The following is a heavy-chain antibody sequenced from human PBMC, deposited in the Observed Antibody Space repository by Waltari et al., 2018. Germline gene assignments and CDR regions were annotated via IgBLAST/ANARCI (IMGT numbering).Heavy chain of an antibody. V-gene: IGHV4-59*01. Sequence: QVQLQESGPGLVKPSATLSLTCTVSGGSISSYYWSWIRQPPGKGLEWIGYIYYSASTNYDPSLKSRVTISVDTAKNQFSLKLSAVTAADTAVYYCAGSGWFGDRKGFDPWGQGTLVTVSS. CDR3: AGSGWFGDRKGFDP. CDR1: GGSISSYY. D-gene: IGHD3-10*01. J-gene: IGHJ5*02. CDR2: IYYSAST.